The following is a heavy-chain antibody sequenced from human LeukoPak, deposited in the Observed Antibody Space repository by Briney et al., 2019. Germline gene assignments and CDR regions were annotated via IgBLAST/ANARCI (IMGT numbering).Heavy chain of an antibody. D-gene: IGHD3-3*01. CDR1: GFIFTNYF. CDR2: IKHDGSEK. V-gene: IGHV3-7*01. Sequence: GGSLRLSCAASGFIFTNYFMSWVRQAPGKGLEWVASIKHDGSEKYYVDPVRGRFTISRDNTMNSLYLQMSSLRAEDTAVYYCATDRGWRTSGYYLYYFEYWGQGTLATYSS. J-gene: IGHJ4*02. CDR3: ATDRGWRTSGYYLYYFEY.